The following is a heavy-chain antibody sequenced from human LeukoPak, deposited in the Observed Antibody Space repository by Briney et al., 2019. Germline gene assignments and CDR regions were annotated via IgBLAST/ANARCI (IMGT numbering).Heavy chain of an antibody. Sequence: PGGSLRLSCAASGFTFSSYVMHWVRQAPGKGLEWVSYISSTGSYIYYADSVKGRFTISRDNAKDSLYLQMNSLRADDTAVYYCARGGYCRRTRCYYMDVWGKGTTVTISS. CDR3: ARGGYCRRTRCYYMDV. CDR1: GFTFSSYV. V-gene: IGHV3-21*05. J-gene: IGHJ6*03. D-gene: IGHD2-2*01. CDR2: ISSTGSYI.